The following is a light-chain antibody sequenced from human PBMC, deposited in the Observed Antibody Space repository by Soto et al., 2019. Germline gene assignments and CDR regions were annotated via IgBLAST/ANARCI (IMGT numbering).Light chain of an antibody. Sequence: DIQMTQSPSTLSASVGDRVTITCRASQSISYWLAWYPQKPGKAPNLLIYEASSLESGVPSRSIGSASGTVFTLTNSSLQPHDFATYYCQQYNNYWTCGQGTKVEIK. CDR1: QSISYW. V-gene: IGKV1-5*03. CDR2: EAS. J-gene: IGKJ1*01. CDR3: QQYNNYWT.